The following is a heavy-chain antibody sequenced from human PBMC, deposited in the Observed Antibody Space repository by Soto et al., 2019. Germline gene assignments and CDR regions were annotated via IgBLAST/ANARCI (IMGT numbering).Heavy chain of an antibody. Sequence: QVQLVESGGGVVQPGRSLRLSCAASGFTFSSYGMHWVRQAPGKGLEWVAVISYDGSNKYYADSVKGRFTISKDNSKNTVYLQMNSLRAEDTAVYYCSNGNMGWTVDYWGQGTLVTVSS. CDR3: SNGNMGWTVDY. D-gene: IGHD6-19*01. CDR2: ISYDGSNK. J-gene: IGHJ4*02. CDR1: GFTFSSYG. V-gene: IGHV3-30*18.